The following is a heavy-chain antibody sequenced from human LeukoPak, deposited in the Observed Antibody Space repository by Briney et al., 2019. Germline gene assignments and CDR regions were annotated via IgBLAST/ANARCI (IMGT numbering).Heavy chain of an antibody. J-gene: IGHJ4*02. CDR2: IRESSGDT. CDR1: GFTVINYA. Sequence: GGSLRLSCAASGFTVINYAMNWVRQAPGKGLEWVSTIRESSGDTYYEDSVKGRFTIYRDISKNTVYLQMNDQKVAVTAVYFCANRPISGDDKSFDYWGQGLLVTVSS. V-gene: IGHV3-23*01. D-gene: IGHD2-21*01. CDR3: ANRPISGDDKSFDY.